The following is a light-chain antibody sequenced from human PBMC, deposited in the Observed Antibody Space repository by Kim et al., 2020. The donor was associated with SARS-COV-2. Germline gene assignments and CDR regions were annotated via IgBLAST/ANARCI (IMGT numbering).Light chain of an antibody. J-gene: IGLJ2*01. CDR1: SGSIASNY. CDR2: EDN. V-gene: IGLV6-57*02. Sequence: KPVTISWTGSSGSIASNYVQWYQQRPGSAPTTVIYEDNQRPSGVPDRFSGSIDSSSNSASLTISGLKTEDEADYYCQSYDSSNHVVFGGGTQLTVL. CDR3: QSYDSSNHVV.